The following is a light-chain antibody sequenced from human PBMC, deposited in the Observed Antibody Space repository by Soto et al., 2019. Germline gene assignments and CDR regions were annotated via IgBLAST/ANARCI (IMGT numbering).Light chain of an antibody. CDR2: DTS. Sequence: ILMTQSPSTLSVSPGERATLSCRASQSVSIKLAWYQQKLGQAPRLLIYDTSTRATGIPARFSGSGSGTEFTLTISSLQSEDFAVYYCQQYNNWPPITFGQGTRLEIK. CDR3: QQYNNWPPIT. J-gene: IGKJ5*01. V-gene: IGKV3-15*01. CDR1: QSVSIK.